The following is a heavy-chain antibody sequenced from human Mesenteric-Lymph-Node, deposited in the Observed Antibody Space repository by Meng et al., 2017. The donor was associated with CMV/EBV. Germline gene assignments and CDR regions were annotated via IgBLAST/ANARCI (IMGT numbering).Heavy chain of an antibody. J-gene: IGHJ6*02. D-gene: IGHD4-23*01. V-gene: IGHV4-34*01. CDR3: ARHDGGNFYYYYYGMDV. CDR1: GFTVSGSY. CDR2: IDDSGST. Sequence: GSLRLSCAASGFTVSGSYMTWVRQAPGKGLEWIGEIDDSGSTNYNPSLKSRVTISIDTSKNQLSLKVTSVTAADTAVYYCARHDGGNFYYYYYGMDVWGQGTTVTVSS.